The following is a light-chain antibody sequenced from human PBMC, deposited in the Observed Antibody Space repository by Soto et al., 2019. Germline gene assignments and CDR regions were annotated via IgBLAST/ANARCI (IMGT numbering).Light chain of an antibody. CDR3: QQYDGSPPFT. J-gene: IGKJ3*01. CDR2: GAS. Sequence: EIVLTQSPGTLSLSPGERATLSCRASQSVSRSYLAWYQQKPGQAPRLLIYGASSRATGIPDRFSGRGSGTDFTLTISKLEPEDSAVYYCQQYDGSPPFTFGPGTKVDIK. V-gene: IGKV3-20*01. CDR1: QSVSRSY.